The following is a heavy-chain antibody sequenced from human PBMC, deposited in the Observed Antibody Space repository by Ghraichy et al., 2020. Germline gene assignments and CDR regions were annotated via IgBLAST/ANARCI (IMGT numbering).Heavy chain of an antibody. CDR2: IRYDGSNK. J-gene: IGHJ4*02. Sequence: GGSLRLSCQETRFKYRSSELHSVIQASGTGLDWVKFIRYDGSNKYYADSVKGRFTISRDNSKNTLYLQMNSLRAEDTAVYYCAKGIVWGLVDYWGQGTLVTIS. CDR1: RFKYRSSE. CDR3: AKGIVWGLVDY. V-gene: IGHV3-30*02. D-gene: IGHD3-16*01.